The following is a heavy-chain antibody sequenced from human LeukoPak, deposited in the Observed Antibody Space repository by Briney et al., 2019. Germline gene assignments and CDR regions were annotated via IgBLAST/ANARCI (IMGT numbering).Heavy chain of an antibody. Sequence: SVKVSCKASGGTFSSYAISWVRQAPGQGLEWMGGIIPIFGTANYAQKFQGRVTITADESTSAAYMELSSLRSEDTAVYYCARAGIEAYDAFDIWGQGTMVTVSS. CDR2: IIPIFGTA. V-gene: IGHV1-69*13. CDR3: ARAGIEAYDAFDI. CDR1: GGTFSSYA. J-gene: IGHJ3*02.